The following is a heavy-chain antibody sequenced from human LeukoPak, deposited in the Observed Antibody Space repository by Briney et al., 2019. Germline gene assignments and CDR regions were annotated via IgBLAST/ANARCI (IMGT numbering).Heavy chain of an antibody. J-gene: IGHJ4*02. CDR3: AKAIRGYSYGGYDY. CDR1: GFTFSSYG. V-gene: IGHV3-30*02. Sequence: PGGSLRLSCAASGFTFSSYGMNLVRQAPGKGLEWVAFIRYDGSNKYYADSVKGRFTISRDNSKNTLYLQMNSLRAEDTAVYYCAKAIRGYSYGGYDYWGQGTLVTVSS. CDR2: IRYDGSNK. D-gene: IGHD5-18*01.